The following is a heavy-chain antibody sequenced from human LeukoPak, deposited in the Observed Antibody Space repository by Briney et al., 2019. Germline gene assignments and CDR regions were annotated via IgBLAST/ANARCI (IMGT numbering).Heavy chain of an antibody. CDR2: FNPNSGGT. Sequence: ASVKVSCKPSGYNFFGYYIHWVRQAPGQGLEWMGWFNPNSGGTNYAPRFQGRVTMSSDKYSNTVYMELNRLTFDDTAVYYCAKEGTPLDFDFWGLGSRVTVSS. J-gene: IGHJ4*02. D-gene: IGHD1-1*01. CDR3: AKEGTPLDFDF. V-gene: IGHV1-2*02. CDR1: GYNFFGYY.